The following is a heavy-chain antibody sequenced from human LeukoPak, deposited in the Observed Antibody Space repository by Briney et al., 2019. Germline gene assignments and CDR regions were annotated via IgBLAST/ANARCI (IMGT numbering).Heavy chain of an antibody. CDR3: ARDLVGGSQFDY. V-gene: IGHV3-21*01. Sequence: KSGGSLRLSCAASGFTFSSYSMNRVRQAPGKGLEWVSSISSSSSYIYYADSVKGRFTISRDNAKNSLYLQMNSLRAEDTAVYYCARDLVGGSQFDYWGQGTLVTVSS. D-gene: IGHD1-26*01. CDR2: ISSSSSYI. J-gene: IGHJ4*02. CDR1: GFTFSSYS.